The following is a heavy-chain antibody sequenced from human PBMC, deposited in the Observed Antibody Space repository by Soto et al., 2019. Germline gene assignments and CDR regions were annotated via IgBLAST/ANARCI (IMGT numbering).Heavy chain of an antibody. J-gene: IGHJ4*02. CDR3: AKKALLLGELSLYYFDY. V-gene: IGHV3-23*01. D-gene: IGHD3-16*02. Sequence: EVQLLESGGGLVQPGGSLRLSCAASGFTFSSYAMSWVRQAPGKGLEWVSAISGSGGSTYYADSVKGRFTISRDNSKNTLYLQMNSLRAEDTAVYYCAKKALLLGELSLYYFDYWGQGTLVTVSS. CDR1: GFTFSSYA. CDR2: ISGSGGST.